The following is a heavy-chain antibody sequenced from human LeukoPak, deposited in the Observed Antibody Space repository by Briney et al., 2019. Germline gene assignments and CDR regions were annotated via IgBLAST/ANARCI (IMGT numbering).Heavy chain of an antibody. Sequence: SETLSLTCTVSGGSISSSSYYWGWIRQPPGKGLEWIGSIYYSGSTYYNPSLKSRVTISVDTSKNQFSLKLSSVTAADTAVYYCARLAVPTFYGDIRTWHYYYYYMDVWGKGTTVTISS. CDR3: ARLAVPTFYGDIRTWHYYYYYMDV. CDR2: IYYSGST. J-gene: IGHJ6*03. V-gene: IGHV4-39*07. CDR1: GGSISSSSYY. D-gene: IGHD4-17*01.